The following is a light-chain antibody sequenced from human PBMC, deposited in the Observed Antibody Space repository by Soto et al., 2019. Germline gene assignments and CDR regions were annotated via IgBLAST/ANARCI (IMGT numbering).Light chain of an antibody. CDR1: QRISNS. V-gene: IGKV1-27*01. J-gene: IGKJ3*01. CDR3: QKYNSAPLT. Sequence: DIQMTQSPSSLSASVGDRVTITCRASQRISNSLAWYHQKPGKVPNLLIYAASTLQSGVPSRFSGSGSGTDFTLTITSLQPEDVATYYCQKYNSAPLTFGPGTKVDI. CDR2: AAS.